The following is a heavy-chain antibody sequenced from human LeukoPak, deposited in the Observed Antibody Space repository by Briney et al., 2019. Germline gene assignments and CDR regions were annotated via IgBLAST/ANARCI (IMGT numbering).Heavy chain of an antibody. Sequence: ASVKVSCKASGYTFTGYYMHWVRQAPGQGLEWMGRINPKSGDTDYAQKFQGRVTMTRDTSISTAYMELSRLRSDDTAVYYCTREGDGWPLDYWSQGTLVTVSS. D-gene: IGHD3-16*01. V-gene: IGHV1-2*06. CDR3: TREGDGWPLDY. J-gene: IGHJ4*02. CDR1: GYTFTGYY. CDR2: INPKSGDT.